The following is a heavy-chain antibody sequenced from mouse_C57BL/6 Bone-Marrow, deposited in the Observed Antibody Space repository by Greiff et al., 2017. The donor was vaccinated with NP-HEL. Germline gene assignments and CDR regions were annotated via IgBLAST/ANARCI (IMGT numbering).Heavy chain of an antibody. J-gene: IGHJ3*01. CDR1: GYAFSSSW. CDR2: IYPGDGVT. V-gene: IGHV1-82*01. D-gene: IGHD3-2*02. CDR3: ARSAAQATFRLAY. Sequence: QVQLQQSGPELVKPGASVKISCKASGYAFSSSWMNWVKQRPGKGLEWIGRIYPGDGVTNYKGKFKGKATLTADKSSSTAYMQLSSLTSEDSAVYFCARSAAQATFRLAYWGQGTLVTVSA.